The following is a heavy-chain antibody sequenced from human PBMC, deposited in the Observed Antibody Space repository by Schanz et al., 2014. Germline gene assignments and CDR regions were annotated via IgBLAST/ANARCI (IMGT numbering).Heavy chain of an antibody. CDR3: ARGSCSNSGCFDAFDV. D-gene: IGHD2-2*01. CDR1: GYTFTDYH. J-gene: IGHJ3*01. CDR2: IIPIVDIT. Sequence: QVQLVQSGAEVKKPGASVKVSCKSSGYTFTDYHIHWVRQAPGQGLEWMGRIIPIVDITNYAQKXVGRVTITADKSTSTAYMELKSLRSADTAVYYCARGSCSNSGCFDAFDVWGQGTMVTVSS. V-gene: IGHV1-69*09.